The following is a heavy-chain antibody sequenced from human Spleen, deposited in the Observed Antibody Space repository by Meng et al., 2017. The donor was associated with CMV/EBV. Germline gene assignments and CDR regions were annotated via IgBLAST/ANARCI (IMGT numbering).Heavy chain of an antibody. CDR1: GFTFSSYS. D-gene: IGHD3-3*01. Sequence: GESLKSSCAASGFTFSSYSMNWVRQAPGKGLEWVSSISSSSSYIYYADSVKGRFTISRDSSKNTVYLQVDSLRAEDTAVYYCARDRRMLEWLPRPVYYGMDVWGQGTTVTVSS. V-gene: IGHV3-21*01. J-gene: IGHJ6*02. CDR2: ISSSSSYI. CDR3: ARDRRMLEWLPRPVYYGMDV.